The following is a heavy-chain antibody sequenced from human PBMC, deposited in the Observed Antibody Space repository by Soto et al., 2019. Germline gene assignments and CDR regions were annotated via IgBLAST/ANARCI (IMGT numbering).Heavy chain of an antibody. Sequence: QVQLQESGPGLVKPSQTLSLTCTVSGGSISSGGYYWSWIRQHPGKGLEWIGYIYYSGSTYYNPYLKSRVTISVDTSKNPFSLKLSSVTAADTAVYYCARDRTYSGSYSGAFDIWGQGTMVTVSS. CDR2: IYYSGST. D-gene: IGHD1-26*01. CDR1: GGSISSGGYY. J-gene: IGHJ3*02. CDR3: ARDRTYSGSYSGAFDI. V-gene: IGHV4-31*03.